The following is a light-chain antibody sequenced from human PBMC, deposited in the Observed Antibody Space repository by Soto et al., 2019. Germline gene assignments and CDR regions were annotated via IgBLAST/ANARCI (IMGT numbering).Light chain of an antibody. V-gene: IGLV2-14*01. J-gene: IGLJ2*01. CDR2: EVR. CDR3: SSYTTSTTRII. Sequence: QSALTQPASVSGSAGQSITISCSGTMRDVGAYNLVSWYQQHPGTAPKLIIYEVRNRPSGISSRFSGSRSGNTASLTISGLQSEDEGDYYCSSYTTSTTRIIFGGGTKVTVL. CDR1: MRDVGAYNL.